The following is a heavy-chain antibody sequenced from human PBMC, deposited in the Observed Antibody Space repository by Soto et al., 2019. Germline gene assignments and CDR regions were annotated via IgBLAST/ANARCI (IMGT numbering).Heavy chain of an antibody. CDR1: GFTFSSYA. Sequence: PGGSLRLSCAASGFTFSSYAMHWVRQAPGKALKWVEVLSYDGRNEYNADSVKGRFNISRDNQKNTLYMQMNSLRGEDTAVSYCARDRVRVEMATIRNYFDYWGQGTLVTVS. CDR3: ARDRVRVEMATIRNYFDY. J-gene: IGHJ4*02. D-gene: IGHD5-12*01. V-gene: IGHV3-30*04. CDR2: LSYDGRNE.